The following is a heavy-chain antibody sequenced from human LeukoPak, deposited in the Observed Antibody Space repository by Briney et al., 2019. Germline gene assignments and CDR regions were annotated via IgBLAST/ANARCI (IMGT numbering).Heavy chain of an antibody. CDR2: IYYSGST. D-gene: IGHD1-26*01. V-gene: IGHV4-39*07. CDR3: AREGSGSYQYDAFDI. CDR1: GGSISSSSYY. J-gene: IGHJ3*02. Sequence: SETLSLTCTVSGGSISSSSYYWGWIRQPPGKGLEWIGSIYYSGSTYYNPSLKSRVTISVDTSKNQFSLKLSSVTAADTAVYYCAREGSGSYQYDAFDIWGQGTMVTVSS.